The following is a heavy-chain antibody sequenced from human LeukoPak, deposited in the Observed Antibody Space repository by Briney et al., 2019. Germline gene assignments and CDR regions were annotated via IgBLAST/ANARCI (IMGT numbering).Heavy chain of an antibody. CDR1: GFTFSDYY. CDR3: ARGLAALGYYFDY. D-gene: IGHD6-6*01. Sequence: GGSLRLSCAASGFTFSDYYMSWIRQAPGKGLEWVSYISSSGSTIYYADSVKGRFTISRDNSKNTLYLQMNSLRAEDTAVYYCARGLAALGYYFDYWGQGTLVTVSS. CDR2: ISSSGSTI. V-gene: IGHV3-11*01. J-gene: IGHJ4*02.